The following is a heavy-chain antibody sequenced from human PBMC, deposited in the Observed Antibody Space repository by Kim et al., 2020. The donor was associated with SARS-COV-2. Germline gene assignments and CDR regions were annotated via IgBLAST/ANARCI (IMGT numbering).Heavy chain of an antibody. Sequence: SVKGRFTISRDNSKNTLYLQMNSLRAEDTAVYYCAKDWGDYYDSSGKKDYWGQGTLVTVSS. CDR3: AKDWGDYYDSSGKKDY. V-gene: IGHV3-23*01. J-gene: IGHJ4*02. D-gene: IGHD3-22*01.